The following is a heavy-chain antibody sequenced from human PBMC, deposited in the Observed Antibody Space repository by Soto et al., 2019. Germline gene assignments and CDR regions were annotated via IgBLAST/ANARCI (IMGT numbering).Heavy chain of an antibody. CDR1: GYTFTNYA. J-gene: IGHJ3*02. CDR3: ARDCSGGSCGHAFDI. Sequence: ASVKVSCKASGYTFTNYAMHWVRQAPGQRLEWMGWINAGNGNPKYSQKFQGRVTITRDTSASTAYMELSSLRSEDTAVYYCARDCSGGSCGHAFDIWGQGTMVTVSS. D-gene: IGHD2-15*01. CDR2: INAGNGNP. V-gene: IGHV1-3*01.